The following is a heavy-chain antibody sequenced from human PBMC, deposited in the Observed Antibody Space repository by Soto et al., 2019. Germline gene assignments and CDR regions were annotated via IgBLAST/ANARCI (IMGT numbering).Heavy chain of an antibody. J-gene: IGHJ5*02. D-gene: IGHD2-15*01. CDR1: GGTFSSYT. CDR3: ARGSPHVERRT. V-gene: IGHV1-69*02. CDR2: IIPILGIA. Sequence: QVQLVQSGAEVKKPGSSVKVSCKASGGTFSSYTISWVRQAPGQGLEWMGRIIPILGIANYAQKFQGRVTITADKATSTAYMELSSLRSEDTAVYYCARGSPHVERRTWGQGTLVTVSS.